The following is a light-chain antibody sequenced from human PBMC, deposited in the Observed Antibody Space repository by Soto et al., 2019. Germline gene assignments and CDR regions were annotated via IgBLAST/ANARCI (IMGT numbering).Light chain of an antibody. V-gene: IGKV1-39*01. Sequence: DIQMTQSPSSLSASAGDRVTITCRASQSLTSHLTWYQQKPGEAPKLLIYAASSLHSGVPSRFSGSGSGTDFTLTITSLQPEDFATYYSQQSFSPPYTFGQGTKLEIK. CDR1: QSLTSH. CDR3: QQSFSPPYT. CDR2: AAS. J-gene: IGKJ2*01.